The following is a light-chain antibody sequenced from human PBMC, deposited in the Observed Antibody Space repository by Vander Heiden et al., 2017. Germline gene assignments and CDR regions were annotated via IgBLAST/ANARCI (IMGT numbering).Light chain of an antibody. V-gene: IGLV1-51*01. J-gene: IGLJ1*01. CDR2: DNN. CDR1: SSNIGNNY. CDR3: GTWDSSLSAYV. Sequence: QPVFTQPPSVSPAPGHKVTISCPGSSSNIGNNYVSWYQQLPGTAPKLLINDNNKRPSGIPDRFSGSTSGTSAALGITGLQTGDEADYYCGTWDSSLSAYVFGAGTKVTVL.